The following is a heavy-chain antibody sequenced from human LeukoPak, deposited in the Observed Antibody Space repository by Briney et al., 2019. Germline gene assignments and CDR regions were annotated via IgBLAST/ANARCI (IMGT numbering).Heavy chain of an antibody. CDR1: GYTFTSYD. CDR2: MNPNSGNT. D-gene: IGHD2-2*01. Sequence: AASVKVSCKASGYTFTSYDINWVRQATGQGLEWMGWMNPNSGNTGYAQKFQGRVTMTRNTSISTAYMELSSLRSEDTAVYYCATKGGYCSSTSCLGLSNWFDPWGQGTLVTVSS. CDR3: ATKGGYCSSTSCLGLSNWFDP. J-gene: IGHJ5*02. V-gene: IGHV1-8*01.